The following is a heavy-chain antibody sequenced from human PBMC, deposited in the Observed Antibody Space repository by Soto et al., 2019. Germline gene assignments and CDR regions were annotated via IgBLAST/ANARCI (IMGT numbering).Heavy chain of an antibody. Sequence: VGSLRLSCAASGFTFSSYSMNWVRQAPGKGLEWVSSISSSSSYIYYADSVKGRFTISRDNAKNSLYLQMNSLRAEDTAVYYCARDRVQWLLDYWGQGTLVTVSS. J-gene: IGHJ4*02. CDR1: GFTFSSYS. V-gene: IGHV3-21*06. D-gene: IGHD6-19*01. CDR3: ARDRVQWLLDY. CDR2: ISSSSSYI.